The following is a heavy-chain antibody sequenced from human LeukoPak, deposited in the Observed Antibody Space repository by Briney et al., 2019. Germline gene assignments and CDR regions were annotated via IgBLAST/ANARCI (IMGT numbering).Heavy chain of an antibody. CDR3: ASLRVGGGFGEPQRFDN. V-gene: IGHV4-34*01. CDR1: GFTFSSHG. J-gene: IGHJ4*02. Sequence: GSLRLSCAASGFTFSSHGMNWVRQAPGKGLEWIAEISQNGDSNYNMSLKSRVTISLDKSKNQVSLKLNSVTAADTALYYCASLRVGGGFGEPQRFDNWGQGTVVTVSS. D-gene: IGHD3-10*01. CDR2: ISQNGDS.